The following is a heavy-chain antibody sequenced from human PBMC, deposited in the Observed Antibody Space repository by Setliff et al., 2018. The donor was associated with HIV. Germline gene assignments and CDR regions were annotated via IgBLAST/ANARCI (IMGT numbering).Heavy chain of an antibody. V-gene: IGHV3-48*01. D-gene: IGHD6-13*01. CDR2: ISSSSSTI. CDR1: GFMFSDYA. Sequence: GGSLRLSCAASGFMFSDYAMSWVRQAPGKGLEWVSYISSSSSTIYYADSVKGRFTISRDNSKNTLYLQMNSLRAEDTAVNYCVSSSSSSSWYLDYWGQGTLVTVSS. J-gene: IGHJ4*02. CDR3: VSSSSSSSWYLDY.